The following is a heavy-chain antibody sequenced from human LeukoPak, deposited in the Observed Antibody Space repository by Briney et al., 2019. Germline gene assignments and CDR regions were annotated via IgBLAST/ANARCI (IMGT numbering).Heavy chain of an antibody. D-gene: IGHD3-10*01. Sequence: ASVKVSCKASGYTFTSYGIRWVRQAPGQRLEWIGWINAYNGNTNYAQKLQGRVTMTTDTSTSTAYMELRSLRSDDTAVYYCAREGTRDAFDIWGQGTMVTVSS. J-gene: IGHJ3*02. CDR2: INAYNGNT. CDR1: GYTFTSYG. V-gene: IGHV1-18*01. CDR3: AREGTRDAFDI.